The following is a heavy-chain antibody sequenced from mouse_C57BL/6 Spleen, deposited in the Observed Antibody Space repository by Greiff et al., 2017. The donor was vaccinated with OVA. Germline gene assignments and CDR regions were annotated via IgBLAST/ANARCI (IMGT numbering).Heavy chain of an antibody. CDR2: IDPSDSYT. Sequence: QVHVKQPGAELVMPGASVKLSCKASGYTFTSYWMHWVKQRPGQGLEWIGEIDPSDSYTNYNQKFKGKSTLTVDKSSSTAYMQLSSLTSEDSAVYYCARYLITTVNWYFDVWGTGTTVTVSS. CDR3: ARYLITTVNWYFDV. V-gene: IGHV1-69*01. J-gene: IGHJ1*03. D-gene: IGHD1-1*01. CDR1: GYTFTSYW.